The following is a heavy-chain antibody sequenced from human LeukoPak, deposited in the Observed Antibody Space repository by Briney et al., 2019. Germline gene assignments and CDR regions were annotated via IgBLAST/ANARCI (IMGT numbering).Heavy chain of an antibody. J-gene: IGHJ6*04. CDR1: GSTFSSYA. V-gene: IGHV3-30*04. CDR2: ISYDGSNK. CDR3: ARDKSLQDV. Sequence: GRSLRLSCAASGSTFSSYAMHWVRQAPGKGLEWVAVISYDGSNKYYADSVKGRFTISRDNAKNSLYLQMNSLRAEDTAVYYCARDKSLQDVWGKGTTVTVSS.